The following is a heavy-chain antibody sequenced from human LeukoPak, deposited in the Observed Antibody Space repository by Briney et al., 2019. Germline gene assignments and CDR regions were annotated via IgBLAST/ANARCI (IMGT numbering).Heavy chain of an antibody. CDR3: ARDQGIGDILTGFDY. CDR1: GFTFSSYS. CDR2: ISGSSSYI. J-gene: IGHJ4*02. V-gene: IGHV3-21*01. D-gene: IGHD3-9*01. Sequence: GGSLRLSCAASGFTFSSYSMNWVRQAPGKGLEWVSSISGSSSYIYYADSVKGRFTISRDNAKNSLYLQMNSLRAEDTAVYYCARDQGIGDILTGFDYWGQGTLVTVSS.